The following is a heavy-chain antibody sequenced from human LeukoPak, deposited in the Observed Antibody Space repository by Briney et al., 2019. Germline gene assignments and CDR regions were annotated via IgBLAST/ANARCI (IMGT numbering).Heavy chain of an antibody. CDR2: IYYNGST. D-gene: IGHD3-16*01. CDR1: GGSISSSSYY. CDR3: ARKPLGGLISMSYFDY. J-gene: IGHJ4*02. Sequence: PSETLSLTRTVSGGSISSSSYYWGWIRQPPGKGLEWIGSIYYNGSTYYNPSLKSRVTISVDTSKNQFPLKLSSVTAADTAVYYCARKPLGGLISMSYFDYWGQGALVTVSS. V-gene: IGHV4-39*01.